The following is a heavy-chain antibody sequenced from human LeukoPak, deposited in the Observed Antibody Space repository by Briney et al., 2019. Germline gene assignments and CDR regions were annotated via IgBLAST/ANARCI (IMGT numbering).Heavy chain of an antibody. V-gene: IGHV4-59*12. CDR1: GGSISSYY. J-gene: IGHJ3*02. CDR2: IYYSGST. D-gene: IGHD3-22*01. CDR3: ARRHRIPYRTSYYYDSSGRSSRDAFDI. Sequence: SETLSLTCTVSGGSISSYYWSWIRQPPGKGLEWIGYIYYSGSTNYNPSLKSRVTISVDTSKNQFSLKLSSVTAAETAVYYCARRHRIPYRTSYYYDSSGRSSRDAFDIWGQGTMVTVSS.